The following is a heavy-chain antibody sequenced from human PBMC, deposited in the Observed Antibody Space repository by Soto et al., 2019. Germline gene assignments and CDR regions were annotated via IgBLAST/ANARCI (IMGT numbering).Heavy chain of an antibody. CDR2: VSGGGTGT. V-gene: IGHV3-23*01. CDR1: GFTFTNYA. D-gene: IGHD2-15*01. CDR3: ARASSHLYCAGGSCYDV. Sequence: EIQLLQSGGGSVQPGGSLRLSCAASGFTFTNYALHWVRQAPGKGLEWVSSVSGGGTGTYSADAVKGRFTISSDKSRNTVYPQMSHPRVDDTAVYFCARASSHLYCAGGSCYDVWGQGTLVTVS. J-gene: IGHJ4*02.